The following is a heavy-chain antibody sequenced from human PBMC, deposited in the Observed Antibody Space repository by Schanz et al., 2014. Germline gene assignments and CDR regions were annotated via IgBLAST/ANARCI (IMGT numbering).Heavy chain of an antibody. V-gene: IGHV1-18*01. Sequence: QVQLVQSGAEVKKPGASVKVSCEASGYTFINYVISWVRQAPGQGLEWMGWISAHNGDTNYAQKVQGGVTLTTDASTSTAYMELRSLRSDDTAMYYCARDGLRFLEWLPRPDIWGQGTMVIVSS. CDR2: ISAHNGDT. CDR1: GYTFINYV. CDR3: ARDGLRFLEWLPRPDI. J-gene: IGHJ3*02. D-gene: IGHD3-3*01.